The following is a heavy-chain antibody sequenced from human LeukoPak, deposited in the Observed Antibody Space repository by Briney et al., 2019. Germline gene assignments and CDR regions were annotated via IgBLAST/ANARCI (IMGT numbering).Heavy chain of an antibody. CDR3: ARLFPGYSSGWSDNWFDP. CDR1: GGSISSYD. J-gene: IGHJ5*02. CDR2: IYYSGST. D-gene: IGHD6-19*01. V-gene: IGHV4-59*08. Sequence: PSETLSLTCTVSGGSISSYDWSWIRQPPGKGLEWIGYIYYSGSTNYNPSLKSRVTISVDTSKNQFSLKLSSVTAADTAVYYCARLFPGYSSGWSDNWFDPWGQGTLVTVSS.